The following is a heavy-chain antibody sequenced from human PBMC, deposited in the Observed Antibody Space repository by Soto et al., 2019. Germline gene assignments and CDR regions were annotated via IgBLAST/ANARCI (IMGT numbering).Heavy chain of an antibody. CDR2: ISGNSGSL. D-gene: IGHD5-18*01. CDR3: GKDGYSSSAYYYYGMDG. J-gene: IGHJ6*02. Sequence: EVQLVESGGGLVQPGRSLRLSCAASGFIFDDYAMHWVRQAPGKGLEWVSVISGNSGSLGYADSVKGRFTISRDNAKNSLYLQMNSLRAEDTALYYCGKDGYSSSAYYYYGMDGWGQGTTVTVSS. CDR1: GFIFDDYA. V-gene: IGHV3-9*01.